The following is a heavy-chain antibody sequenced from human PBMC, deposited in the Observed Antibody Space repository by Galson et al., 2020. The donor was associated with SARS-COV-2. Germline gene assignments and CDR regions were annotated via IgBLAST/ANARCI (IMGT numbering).Heavy chain of an antibody. V-gene: IGHV3-48*01. CDR1: GFTFRSYT. CDR2: ISGSSSNI. CDR3: VTIVGAT. D-gene: IGHD1-26*01. Sequence: GGSLRLSCAASGFTFRSYTMNWVRQAPGKGPEWVSYISGSSSNIDYADSVKGRFTISRDNAKNSLFLQMNSLRVEDTAVYYCVTIVGATWGQGTLVTVSS. J-gene: IGHJ4*02.